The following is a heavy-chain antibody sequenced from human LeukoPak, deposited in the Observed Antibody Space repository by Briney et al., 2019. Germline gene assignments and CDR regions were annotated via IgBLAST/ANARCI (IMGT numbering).Heavy chain of an antibody. Sequence: SETLSLTCTVSGGSISSYYWSWIRQPPGKGLEWIGYIYYSGSTNYNPSLKSRVTISVDTSKNQFSLKLSSVTAADTAVYYCARSGSGSYYGFYYYYGMDVWGQGTTVTVPS. V-gene: IGHV4-59*01. J-gene: IGHJ6*02. CDR3: ARSGSGSYYGFYYYYGMDV. D-gene: IGHD3-10*01. CDR1: GGSISSYY. CDR2: IYYSGST.